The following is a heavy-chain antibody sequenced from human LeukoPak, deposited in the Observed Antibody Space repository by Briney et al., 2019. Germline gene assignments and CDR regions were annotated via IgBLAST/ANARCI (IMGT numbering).Heavy chain of an antibody. D-gene: IGHD6-19*01. CDR1: GGSFSGYY. J-gene: IGHJ4*02. CDR3: AKGSVAVALLDY. CDR2: ISYSGANS. Sequence: PSETLSLTCAVYGGSFSGYYWSWIRQPPGEGLEWVSLISYSGANSYYTDSVKGRFTISRDNSKNTLYLQMNSLRAEDTAVYYCAKGSVAVALLDYWGQGALVTVSS. V-gene: IGHV3-23*01.